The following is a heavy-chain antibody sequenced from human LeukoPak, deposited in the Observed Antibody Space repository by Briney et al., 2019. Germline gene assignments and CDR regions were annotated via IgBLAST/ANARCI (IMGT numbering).Heavy chain of an antibody. V-gene: IGHV3-23*01. Sequence: VGSLRLSCAASGFTFSSYAMSWVRQVPGTGLEWVSGISGSGDDTYYADFVKGRFTISRDNSKNTLYLQMNSLRAEDTAVYYCARGPDYGDYVIDYWGQGTLVTVSS. CDR3: ARGPDYGDYVIDY. J-gene: IGHJ4*02. CDR2: ISGSGDDT. CDR1: GFTFSSYA. D-gene: IGHD4-17*01.